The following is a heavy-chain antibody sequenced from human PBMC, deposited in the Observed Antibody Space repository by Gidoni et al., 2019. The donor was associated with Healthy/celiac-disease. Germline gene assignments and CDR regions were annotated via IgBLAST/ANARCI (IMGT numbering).Heavy chain of an antibody. CDR2: ISSSGSTI. CDR1: GFPSSDYY. J-gene: IGHJ4*02. D-gene: IGHD3-16*02. Sequence: QVQLVQSGGGLAKPGGSLRLSCSASGFPSSDYYMSWFRQAPGKGLEWFSYISSSGSTIYYADTVKGRFTISRDNAKNSLYLQMNSLRAEDTAVYYCARDVMDDYVWGSYRWALYWGQGTLVTVSS. CDR3: ARDVMDDYVWGSYRWALY. V-gene: IGHV3-11*01.